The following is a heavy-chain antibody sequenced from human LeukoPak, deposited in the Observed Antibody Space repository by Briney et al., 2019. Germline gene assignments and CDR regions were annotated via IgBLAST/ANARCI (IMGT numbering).Heavy chain of an antibody. Sequence: PSETLSLTCTVSGGSISSYYWSWIRQPPGKGLEWIGYIYYSGSTNYNPSLKSRVTISVDTSKNQFSLKLSSVTATDTSVYYCARAPHGYNRVGFDYWGQGTLVTVSS. D-gene: IGHD5-24*01. CDR2: IYYSGST. CDR3: ARAPHGYNRVGFDY. V-gene: IGHV4-59*01. J-gene: IGHJ4*02. CDR1: GGSISSYY.